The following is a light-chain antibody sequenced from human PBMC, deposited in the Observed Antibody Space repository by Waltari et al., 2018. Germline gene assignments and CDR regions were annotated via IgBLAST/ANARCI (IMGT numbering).Light chain of an antibody. Sequence: QSALTQPPSASGSPGQSVTISCTGTSSDVGRYDFVSWYQQHPGKVPKLIIYEVNRRPSGVHDRFSGSKSGNTASLTVSGLQAEDEADYYCSSYAGTNNLVFGGGTKLTVL. V-gene: IGLV2-8*01. CDR1: SSDVGRYDF. J-gene: IGLJ3*02. CDR3: SSYAGTNNLV. CDR2: EVN.